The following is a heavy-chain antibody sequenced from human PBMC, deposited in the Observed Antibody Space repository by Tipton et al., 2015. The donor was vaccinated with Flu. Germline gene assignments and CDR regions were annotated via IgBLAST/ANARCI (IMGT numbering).Heavy chain of an antibody. CDR3: ARGYSSSLGLPFDY. D-gene: IGHD6-19*01. Sequence: TLSLTCTVSGVSISSGSYYWTWTRQPAGKGLEWIGRIYTSGCTNYNPPLKSRVTMSLDTSKNQLSMKLSSVTAADTAVYYCARGYSSSLGLPFDYWGQGTLVTVSS. CDR1: GVSISSGSYY. J-gene: IGHJ4*02. CDR2: IYTSGCT. V-gene: IGHV4-61*02.